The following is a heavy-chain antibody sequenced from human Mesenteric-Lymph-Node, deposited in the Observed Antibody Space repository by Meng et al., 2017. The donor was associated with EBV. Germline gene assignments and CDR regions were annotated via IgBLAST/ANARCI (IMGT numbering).Heavy chain of an antibody. D-gene: IGHD3-22*01. J-gene: IGHJ5*02. CDR1: GGSISSGGYS. Sequence: HRQVQESGSGLVKPSQTLSLTCAVSGGSISSGGYSWSWIRQPPGKGLEWIGYIYHSGSTYYNPSLKSRVTISVDRSKNQFSLKLSSVTAADTAVYYCARLDSSGYYTGWFDPWGQGTLVTVSS. V-gene: IGHV4-30-2*01. CDR3: ARLDSSGYYTGWFDP. CDR2: IYHSGST.